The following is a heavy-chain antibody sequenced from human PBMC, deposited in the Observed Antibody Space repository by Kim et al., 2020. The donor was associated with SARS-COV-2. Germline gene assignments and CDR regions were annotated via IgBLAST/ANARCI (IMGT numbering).Heavy chain of an antibody. V-gene: IGHV3-30-3*01. D-gene: IGHD3-10*01. J-gene: IGHJ3*01. CDR3: ARGHDGSGSFYYDTFDL. CDR2: ISSDEATQ. Sequence: GGSLRLSCAGSGFTFWNYVMHWLRQTPDKGLEWVALISSDEATQYYADSVQGRFTVSRDNSNKTLFLQMDTVRPEDTALYFCARGHDGSGSFYYDTFDLWGQGTVVTVSP. CDR1: GFTFWNYV.